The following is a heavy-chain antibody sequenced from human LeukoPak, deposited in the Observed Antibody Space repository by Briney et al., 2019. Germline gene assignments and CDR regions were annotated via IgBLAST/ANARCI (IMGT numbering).Heavy chain of an antibody. Sequence: SETLSLTCTVSGGSISSYYWSWIRQPPGKGLEWIGYIYYSGSTNYNPSLKSRVTISVDTSKNQFSLELSSVTAADTAVYYCARGNYDFWSSTEYYFDYWGQGTLVTVSS. CDR3: ARGNYDFWSSTEYYFDY. D-gene: IGHD3-3*01. CDR2: IYYSGST. J-gene: IGHJ4*02. CDR1: GGSISSYY. V-gene: IGHV4-59*01.